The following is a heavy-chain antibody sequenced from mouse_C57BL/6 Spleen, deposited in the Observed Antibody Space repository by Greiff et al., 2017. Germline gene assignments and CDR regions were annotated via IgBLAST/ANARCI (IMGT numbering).Heavy chain of an antibody. J-gene: IGHJ4*01. D-gene: IGHD2-4*01. CDR1: GFSLTSYG. V-gene: IGHV2-2*01. CDR2: IWRGGST. Sequence: QVQLKESGPGLVQPSQSLSITCTVSGFSLTSYGVHWVRQSPGKGLEWLGVIWRGGSTDYNAAFISRLSISKDNSKSQVFFKMNSLQADDTAIYYCARKGDYDVTMDYWGQGTSVTVSS. CDR3: ARKGDYDVTMDY.